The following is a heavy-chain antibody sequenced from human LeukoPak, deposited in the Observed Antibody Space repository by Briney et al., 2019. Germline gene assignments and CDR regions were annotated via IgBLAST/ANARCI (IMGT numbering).Heavy chain of an antibody. Sequence: SETLSLTCTVSGGSISTFYWSWFRHPPGKRLEWIGYINHSGYTDYNPSLKSRVSMSVDTSKNQFSLKLSSVTAADTAVYYCTKLASPWGQGILVTVSS. CDR3: TKLASP. CDR2: INHSGYT. J-gene: IGHJ5*02. CDR1: GGSISTFY. V-gene: IGHV4-59*01.